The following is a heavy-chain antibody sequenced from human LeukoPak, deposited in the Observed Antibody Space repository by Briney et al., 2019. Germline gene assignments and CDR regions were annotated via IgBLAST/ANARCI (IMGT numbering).Heavy chain of an antibody. J-gene: IGHJ5*02. Sequence: ASVKVSCKASGYTFTSYDINWVRQAPGQGLEWMGWVSGYNGNTNYAQKFEGRVAMTTDTSSSTAYMELRSLKSDDTAIYYCARVGVGATYWFDPWGQGTLVTVSS. CDR3: ARVGVGATYWFDP. V-gene: IGHV1-18*01. D-gene: IGHD1-26*01. CDR1: GYTFTSYD. CDR2: VSGYNGNT.